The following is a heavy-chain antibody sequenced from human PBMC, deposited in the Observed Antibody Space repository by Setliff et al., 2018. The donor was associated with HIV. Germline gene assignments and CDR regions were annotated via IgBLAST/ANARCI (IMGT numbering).Heavy chain of an antibody. V-gene: IGHV4-39*01. J-gene: IGHJ5*02. CDR3: ASRVYYYDSSGYLREEGFDP. CDR2: IYYSGST. CDR1: GGSISNNRYY. D-gene: IGHD3-22*01. Sequence: NPSETLSLTCTVSGGSISNNRYYWSWIRQPPGKGLEWIGSIYYSGSTYYNPSLKSRVTISVDTSKNQFSLKLSSVTAADAAVYYCASRVYYYDSSGYLREEGFDPWGQGTLVTVSS.